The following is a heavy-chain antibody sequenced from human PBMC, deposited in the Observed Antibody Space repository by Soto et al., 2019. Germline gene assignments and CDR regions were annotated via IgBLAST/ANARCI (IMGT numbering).Heavy chain of an antibody. CDR1: GGSISNYY. Sequence: SETLSLTCTVSGGSISNYYWTWVRQPPGKGLEWIGYVYYSGSTNYNPSLESRVTISIDASKNQFSLKMKSVTAADTAVYYCVRDYLLTGFDPWGQGALVTVSS. V-gene: IGHV4-59*01. J-gene: IGHJ5*02. D-gene: IGHD3-9*01. CDR3: VRDYLLTGFDP. CDR2: VYYSGST.